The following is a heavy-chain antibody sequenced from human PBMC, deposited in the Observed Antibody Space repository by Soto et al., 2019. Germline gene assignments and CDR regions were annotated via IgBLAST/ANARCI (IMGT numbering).Heavy chain of an antibody. CDR1: DGSISSSNW. CDR3: ASADFDY. CDR2: IYPGGSI. V-gene: IGHV4-4*02. J-gene: IGHJ4*02. Sequence: QVQLQESGPGLVKPSGILSLACAVSDGSISSSNWWNWVRQPPGKGLEWIGEIYPGGSINYNPSLKSRLTISVDKSKNQIFLNLTSVTAADTAVYHCASADFDYWGQGNLVTVSS.